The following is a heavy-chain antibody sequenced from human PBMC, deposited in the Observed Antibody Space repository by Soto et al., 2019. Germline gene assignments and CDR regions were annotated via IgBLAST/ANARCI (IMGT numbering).Heavy chain of an antibody. CDR3: TRDYRNLGFDL. D-gene: IGHD3-16*01. V-gene: IGHV3-74*01. CDR1: GFTLGSYW. CDR2: IKGDGSIT. J-gene: IGHJ3*01. Sequence: GGSLRLSCAASGFTLGSYWMYWVRQTPGKGLVYVSRIKGDGSITGYADSVKGRFTISRDNAKNTLYLQMNSLRVEDTAVYYCTRDYRNLGFDLWGQGTMVTVSS.